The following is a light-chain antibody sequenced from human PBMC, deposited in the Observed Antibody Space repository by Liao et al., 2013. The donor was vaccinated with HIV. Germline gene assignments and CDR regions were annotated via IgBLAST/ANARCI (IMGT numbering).Light chain of an antibody. CDR1: ALPKQQ. CDR2: KGT. Sequence: SYELTQPPSMSVSPGQTARITCSGDALPKQQVYWYQQKPGQAPVLMIFKGTERPSGIPERFSGSSSGSMVTLTISGVQAEDEADYYCQSADNSVPYVVFGGGTKLTVL. CDR3: QSADNSVPYVV. J-gene: IGLJ2*01. V-gene: IGLV3-25*03.